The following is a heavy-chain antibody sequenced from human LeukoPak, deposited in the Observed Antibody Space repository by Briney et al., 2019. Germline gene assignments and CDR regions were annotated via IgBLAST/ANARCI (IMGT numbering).Heavy chain of an antibody. CDR3: AKDSQAHYYYDSSGYFEY. J-gene: IGHJ4*02. V-gene: IGHV3-9*01. Sequence: GRSLRLSCTASGFTFDDHAMHWVRQAPGKGLEWVSAISWNSGSIVYADSVKGRFTISRDNARNPLYLQMNSLRAEDTALYLCAKDSQAHYYYDSSGYFEYWGQGTLVTVSS. D-gene: IGHD3-22*01. CDR2: ISWNSGSI. CDR1: GFTFDDHA.